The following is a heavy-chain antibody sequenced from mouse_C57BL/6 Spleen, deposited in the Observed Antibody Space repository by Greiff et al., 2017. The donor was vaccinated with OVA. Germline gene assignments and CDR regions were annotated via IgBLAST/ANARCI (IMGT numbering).Heavy chain of an antibody. D-gene: IGHD4-1*01. V-gene: IGHV1-26*01. J-gene: IGHJ3*01. CDR1: GYTFTDYY. Sequence: VQLQQSGPELVKPGASVKISCKASGYTFTDYYMNWVKQSHGKSLEWIGDINPNNGGTSYNQKFKGKATLTVDKSSSTAYMELRSLTSEDSAVYYCARTGTKGGSWFADWGQGTLVTVSA. CDR3: ARTGTKGGSWFAD. CDR2: INPNNGGT.